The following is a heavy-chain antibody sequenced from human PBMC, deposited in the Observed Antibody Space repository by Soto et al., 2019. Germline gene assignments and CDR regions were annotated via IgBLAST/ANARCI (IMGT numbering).Heavy chain of an antibody. CDR2: ISYDGSNK. CDR3: ARTPRGQWELPYYYYGMDV. V-gene: IGHV3-30-3*01. Sequence: QVQLVESGGGVVQPGRSLRLSCAASGFTFSSCAMHWVRQAPGKGLEWVAVISYDGSNKYYADSVKGRFTISRDNSKNKLYLQMNSLRAEDTAVYYCARTPRGQWELPYYYYGMDVWGQGTTVTVSS. CDR1: GFTFSSCA. D-gene: IGHD1-26*01. J-gene: IGHJ6*02.